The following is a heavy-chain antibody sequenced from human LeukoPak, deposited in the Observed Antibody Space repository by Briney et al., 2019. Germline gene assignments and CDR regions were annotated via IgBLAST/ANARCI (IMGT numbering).Heavy chain of an antibody. Sequence: PGGSLRLSCAASGFTFSSYGMSWVRQAPGKGLEWVSAISGSGGSTYYADSVKGRFTISRDNSKNTLYLQMNSLRAEDTAVYYCARAGLHALTADYWGQGTLVTVSS. CDR1: GFTFSSYG. V-gene: IGHV3-23*01. J-gene: IGHJ4*02. CDR2: ISGSGGST. D-gene: IGHD2-15*01. CDR3: ARAGLHALTADY.